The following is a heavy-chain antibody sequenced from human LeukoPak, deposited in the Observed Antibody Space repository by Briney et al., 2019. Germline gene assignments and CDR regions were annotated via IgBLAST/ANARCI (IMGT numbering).Heavy chain of an antibody. CDR3: AKVRGYSYGYLDY. J-gene: IGHJ4*02. CDR1: GFTFDDYA. CDR2: ISWNSGSI. Sequence: PGGSLRLSCAASGFTFDDYAMHWVRQVPGKGLEWVSGISWNSGSIGYADSVKGRFTISRDNAKNSLYLQMNSLRAEDTALYYCAKVRGYSYGYLDYWGQGTLVTVSS. V-gene: IGHV3-9*01. D-gene: IGHD5-18*01.